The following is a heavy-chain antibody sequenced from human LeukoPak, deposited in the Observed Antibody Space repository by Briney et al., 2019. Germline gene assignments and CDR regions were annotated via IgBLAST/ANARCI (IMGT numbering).Heavy chain of an antibody. V-gene: IGHV3-74*01. D-gene: IGHD1-26*01. CDR3: ARGPYSGGFDY. CDR2: IASDGSST. CDR1: GFTFSSYW. J-gene: IGHJ4*02. Sequence: GGSLRLSCAASGFTFSSYWMNWVRHAPGKGLVWVSRIASDGSSTTYADSVKGRFSISRDNAKNSLCLQMNSLRAEDTALYHCARGPYSGGFDYWGQGTLVTVSS.